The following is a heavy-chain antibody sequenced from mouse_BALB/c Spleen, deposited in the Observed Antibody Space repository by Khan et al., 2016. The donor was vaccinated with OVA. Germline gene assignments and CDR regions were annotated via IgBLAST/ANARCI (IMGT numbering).Heavy chain of an antibody. V-gene: IGHV2-9*02. CDR2: IGAGGST. CDR3: TRDLPYPAYTMDY. Sequence: VQLQESGPGLVAPSQSLSITCTVSGFSLTTYGVHWVRQAPGKGLEWLGAIGAGGSTNYNSALMARLSISKDNSKCQVFLKMNSLQTDDTAMYYCTRDLPYPAYTMDYWGQGTSITVSA. CDR1: GFSLTTYG. J-gene: IGHJ4*01. D-gene: IGHD2-1*01.